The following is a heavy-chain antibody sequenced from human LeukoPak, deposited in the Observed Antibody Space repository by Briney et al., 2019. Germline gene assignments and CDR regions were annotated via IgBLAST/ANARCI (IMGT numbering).Heavy chain of an antibody. D-gene: IGHD3-10*01. CDR3: AREYDGSGRGYYYYYYYMDV. CDR2: IYTSGST. J-gene: IGHJ6*03. V-gene: IGHV4-4*07. Sequence: PSETLSLTCTVSGGSIRSYYWSWIRQPAGKGLEWIGRIYTSGSTNYNPSLKSRVTISVDTSKNQFSLKLSSVTAADTAVYYCAREYDGSGRGYYYYYYYMDVWGKGTTVTISS. CDR1: GGSIRSYY.